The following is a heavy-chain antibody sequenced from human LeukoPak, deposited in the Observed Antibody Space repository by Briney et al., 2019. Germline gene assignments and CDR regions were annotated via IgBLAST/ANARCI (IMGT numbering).Heavy chain of an antibody. CDR1: GGSISSYY. J-gene: IGHJ4*02. D-gene: IGHD6-19*01. CDR3: ARDPVVSPLAVAGTDLGDY. CDR2: IYYSGGT. Sequence: SETLSLTCTVSGGSISSYYWSWIRQPPGKGLEWIGCIYYSGGTNYNPSLKSRVTISVDTSKNQFSLKLSSVTAADTAVYYCARDPVVSPLAVAGTDLGDYWGQGTLVTVSS. V-gene: IGHV4-59*01.